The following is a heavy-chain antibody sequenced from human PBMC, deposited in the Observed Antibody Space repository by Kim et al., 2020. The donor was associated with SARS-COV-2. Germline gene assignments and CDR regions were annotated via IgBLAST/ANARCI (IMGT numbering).Heavy chain of an antibody. V-gene: IGHV3-30*04. CDR2: ITYDGSNK. CDR3: ARHGYSSIWNTYHGMDV. J-gene: IGHJ6*01. D-gene: IGHD6-13*01. CDR1: GFTFSSYA. Sequence: GGSLRLSCAASGFTFSSYAMHWVRQAPGKGLEWVAVITYDGSNKYYADSVKGRFTISRDNSKNTLYLQMNSLRAEDTAVYYCARHGYSSIWNTYHGMDV.